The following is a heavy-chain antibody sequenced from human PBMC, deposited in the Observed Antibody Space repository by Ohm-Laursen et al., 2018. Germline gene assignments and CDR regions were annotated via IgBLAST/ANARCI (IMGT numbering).Heavy chain of an antibody. CDR3: ASYYGGYDP. CDR2: IYSGGST. V-gene: IGHV3-66*01. J-gene: IGHJ5*02. D-gene: IGHD4-23*01. CDR1: GFTVSSNY. Sequence: SLRLSCTASGFTVSSNYMSWVRQAPGKGLEWVSVIYSGGSTYYADSVKGRFTISRDNSKNTLYLQMNNLRAEDSAVYYCASYYGGYDPWGQGTLVTVSS.